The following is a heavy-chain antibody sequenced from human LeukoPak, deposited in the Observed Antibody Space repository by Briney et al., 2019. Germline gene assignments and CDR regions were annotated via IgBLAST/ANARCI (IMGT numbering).Heavy chain of an antibody. J-gene: IGHJ3*02. CDR3: ARGPPYGGNPGPFDI. D-gene: IGHD4-23*01. CDR1: GGSINSGSYY. V-gene: IGHV4-61*02. Sequence: SETLSLTCTVSGGSINSGSYYWSWIRQPAGKGLEWIGRIYTSGSTSYNPPLRSRVTISVDPSESQFTLKLTSVTAADTAVYYCARGPPYGGNPGPFDIWGQGTMVTVSS. CDR2: IYTSGST.